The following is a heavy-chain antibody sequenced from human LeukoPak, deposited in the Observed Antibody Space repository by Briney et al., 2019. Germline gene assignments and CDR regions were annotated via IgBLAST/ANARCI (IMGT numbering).Heavy chain of an antibody. CDR1: GFTFSNYN. CDR2: ISSSSDAI. V-gene: IGHV3-48*04. D-gene: IGHD6-19*01. Sequence: GGSLRLSCAASGFTFSNYNMNWVRQAPVKGLEWVSYISSSSDAIYYADSVKGRFTISRDNAKNSLYLQMNSLRAEDTAVYYCARFQQWLVGTFDYWGQGTLVTVSS. CDR3: ARFQQWLVGTFDY. J-gene: IGHJ4*02.